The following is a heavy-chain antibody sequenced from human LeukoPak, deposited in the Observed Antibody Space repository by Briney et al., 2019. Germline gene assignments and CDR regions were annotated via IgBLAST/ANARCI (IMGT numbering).Heavy chain of an antibody. CDR1: GASVSSHY. CDR2: IYDSGSP. J-gene: IGHJ4*02. V-gene: IGHV4-59*02. Sequence: PSQTLSLTCTVSGASVSSHYLSWIRQPPGKGLKWIGYIYDSGSPNYNHSLKSRVTISVHTSKNQFSLNLTSVTAADTAVYYCAKSMGGRDWGQGTLVTVSS. D-gene: IGHD3-16*01. CDR3: AKSMGGRD.